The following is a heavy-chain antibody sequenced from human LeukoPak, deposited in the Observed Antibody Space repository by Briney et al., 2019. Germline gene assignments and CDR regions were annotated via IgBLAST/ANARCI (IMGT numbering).Heavy chain of an antibody. D-gene: IGHD3-3*01. CDR2: INPNSGGT. Sequence: VKVSCKASGYTCTGYYMHWVRQAPGQGLEWMGWINPNSGGTNYAQKFQGRVTMTRDTSISTAYMELSRLRSDDTAVYYCARDPGLKDFWSGYPDYWGQGTLVTVSS. V-gene: IGHV1-2*02. CDR1: GYTCTGYY. J-gene: IGHJ4*02. CDR3: ARDPGLKDFWSGYPDY.